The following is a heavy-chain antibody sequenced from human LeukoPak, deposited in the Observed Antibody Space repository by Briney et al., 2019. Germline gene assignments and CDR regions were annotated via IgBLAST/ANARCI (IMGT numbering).Heavy chain of an antibody. D-gene: IGHD3-3*01. CDR3: ARYPSRTIFGVAEGFDY. CDR2: ISGSGGST. CDR1: GFTFSSYA. J-gene: IGHJ4*02. Sequence: GGSLRLSCAASGFTFSSYAMSWVRQAPGKGLEWVSAISGSGGSTYYADSVKGRFTISRDNSKNTLYLQMNSLRAEDTAVYYCARYPSRTIFGVAEGFDYWGQGTLVTVSS. V-gene: IGHV3-23*01.